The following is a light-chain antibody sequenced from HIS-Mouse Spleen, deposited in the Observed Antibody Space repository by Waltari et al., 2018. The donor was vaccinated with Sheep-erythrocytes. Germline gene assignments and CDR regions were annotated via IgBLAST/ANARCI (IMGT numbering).Light chain of an antibody. CDR3: CSYAGSYHHV. V-gene: IGLV2-11*01. Sequence: QSALTQPRSVSGSPGQSVTISCPGTSSAFGGYNYVSWYQQHPGKGPQLLIYDVSKRPSGVPDRFSGSKSGHTASLTISGLQAEEEADYYCCSYAGSYHHVFATGTKVTVL. J-gene: IGLJ1*01. CDR2: DVS. CDR1: SSAFGGYNY.